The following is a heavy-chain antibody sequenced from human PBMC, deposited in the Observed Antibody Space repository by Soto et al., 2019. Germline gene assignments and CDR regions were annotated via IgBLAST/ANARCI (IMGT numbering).Heavy chain of an antibody. V-gene: IGHV2-5*02. D-gene: IGHD3-10*01. CDR2: IYWDDDK. Sequence: QITLKESGPTLVKPTQPLTLTCTFSGFSLSTSGVGVGWIRQPPGKALEWLALIYWDDDKRYSPSLKSRLTITNDTSKNQVVLTMTNMDPVDTATYYCAHRYYGSGSYYKGGNWFDPWGQGTLVTVSS. J-gene: IGHJ5*02. CDR1: GFSLSTSGVG. CDR3: AHRYYGSGSYYKGGNWFDP.